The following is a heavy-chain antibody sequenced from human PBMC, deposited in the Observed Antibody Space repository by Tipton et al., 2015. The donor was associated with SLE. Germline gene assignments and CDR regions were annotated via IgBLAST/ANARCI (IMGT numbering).Heavy chain of an antibody. J-gene: IGHJ1*01. CDR2: FYNSGII. Sequence: TLSLTCSVSGGSISSGGYYWSWIRQHPGKGLECLGYFYNSGIIYYNPSLKSRVTISVDTSKNQFSLKVRSVTAADTAVYYCARGDKVTTMWGGLSNAEYFQHWGQGTLVTVSS. V-gene: IGHV4-31*03. D-gene: IGHD2-21*02. CDR3: ARGDKVTTMWGGLSNAEYFQH. CDR1: GGSISSGGYY.